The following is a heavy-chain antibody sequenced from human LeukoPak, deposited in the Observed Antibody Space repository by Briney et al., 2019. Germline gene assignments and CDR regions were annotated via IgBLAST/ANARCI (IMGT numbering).Heavy chain of an antibody. CDR1: GGSISSYY. D-gene: IGHD3-22*01. CDR2: IYYSGTT. Sequence: PSETLSLTCTVSGGSISSYYWNWIRQPPAKGLEWIGYIYYSGTTNYNPSLKSRVTVSVDTSKNQFLLKLSSVTAADTAVYYCAAGSSGYTDAFDIWGQGTMVTVSS. V-gene: IGHV4-59*01. J-gene: IGHJ3*02. CDR3: AAGSSGYTDAFDI.